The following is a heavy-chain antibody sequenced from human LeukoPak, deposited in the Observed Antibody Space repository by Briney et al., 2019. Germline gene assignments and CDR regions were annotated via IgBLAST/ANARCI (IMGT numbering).Heavy chain of an antibody. D-gene: IGHD6-19*01. CDR3: ARDHGDQQWLGNDAFDI. Sequence: SETLSLTCTVSGGSISSYYWSWIRQPPGKGLEWIGYIYYSGSTNYNPSLKSRVTILVDTSKNQFSLKLSSVTAADTAVYYCARDHGDQQWLGNDAFDIWGQGTMVTVSS. CDR2: IYYSGST. CDR1: GGSISSYY. V-gene: IGHV4-59*01. J-gene: IGHJ3*02.